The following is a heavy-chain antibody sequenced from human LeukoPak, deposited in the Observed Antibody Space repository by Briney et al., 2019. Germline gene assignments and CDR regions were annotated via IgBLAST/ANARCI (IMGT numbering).Heavy chain of an antibody. CDR1: GGTFSGYY. V-gene: IGHV4-34*01. D-gene: IGHD6-6*01. Sequence: PSETLSLTCAVYGGTFSGYYWSWIRQPPGKGLEWIGEINHSGSTNYNPSLKSRVTISVDTSKNQFSLKLSSVTAADAAVYYCARGHHPYIAARIDDWGQGTLVTVSS. J-gene: IGHJ4*02. CDR2: INHSGST. CDR3: ARGHHPYIAARIDD.